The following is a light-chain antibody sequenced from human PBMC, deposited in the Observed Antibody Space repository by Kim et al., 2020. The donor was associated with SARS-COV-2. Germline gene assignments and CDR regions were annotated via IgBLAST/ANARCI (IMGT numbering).Light chain of an antibody. V-gene: IGLV10-54*01. CDR3: SAWDSSLSAWV. CDR1: SNNSGNQA. J-gene: IGLJ3*02. CDR2: RNN. Sequence: QTATLTCTGNSNNSGNQAAAWLQQHQGHPPKLLSYRNNNRPSGISEILSASRSGNTASLTITGLQPEDEADYYCSAWDSSLSAWVFGGGTQLTVL.